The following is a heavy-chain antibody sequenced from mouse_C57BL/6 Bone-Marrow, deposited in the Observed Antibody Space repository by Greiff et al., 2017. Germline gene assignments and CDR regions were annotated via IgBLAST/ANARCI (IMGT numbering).Heavy chain of an antibody. CDR3: SRQVTTVLATKYFDV. V-gene: IGHV5-9*01. D-gene: IGHD1-1*01. CDR2: ISGGGGNT. J-gene: IGHJ1*03. Sequence: EVQLQESGGGLVKPGGSLKLSCAASGFTFSSYTMSWVRQTPEKRLQWVAAISGGGGNTYYPDSVKGRFTISRDNDKNILYLQMSSLRSEDTALYYWSRQVTTVLATKYFDVWGTGTTVTVSS. CDR1: GFTFSSYT.